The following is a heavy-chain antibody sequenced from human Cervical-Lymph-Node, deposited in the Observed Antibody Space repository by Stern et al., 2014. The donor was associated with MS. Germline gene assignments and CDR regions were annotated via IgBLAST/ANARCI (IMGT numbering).Heavy chain of an antibody. Sequence: VQLVQSGGGVIQPGGSLRLSCTASGFTVSRDYMTWVRQAPGQGLEWVSLITNVGSTFYTDSVKGRFTISRDDSKNTVYLHMTSLRAEDTDMYYCARDTSSPERSDWWGQGTLVTVSS. J-gene: IGHJ4*02. D-gene: IGHD1-1*01. CDR1: GFTVSRDY. CDR3: ARDTSSPERSDW. V-gene: IGHV3-53*01. CDR2: ITNVGST.